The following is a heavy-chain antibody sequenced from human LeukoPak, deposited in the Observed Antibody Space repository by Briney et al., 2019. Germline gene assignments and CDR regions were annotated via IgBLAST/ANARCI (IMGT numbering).Heavy chain of an antibody. J-gene: IGHJ4*02. CDR1: GYTFTGYY. V-gene: IGHV1-2*02. CDR3: ARDFIPSGDHF. Sequence: GASVKVSCKASGYTFTGYYMHWVRQAPGQGLEWMGWINPNSGGTNYAQKFQGRVTMTRDTSISTAYMELRRLKSDDTALYYCARDFIPSGDHFWGQGTLVTVSS. D-gene: IGHD7-27*01. CDR2: INPNSGGT.